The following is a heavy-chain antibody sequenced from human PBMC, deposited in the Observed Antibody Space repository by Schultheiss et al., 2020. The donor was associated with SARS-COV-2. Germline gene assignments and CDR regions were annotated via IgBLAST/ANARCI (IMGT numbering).Heavy chain of an antibody. D-gene: IGHD6-19*01. Sequence: GGSLRLSCAASGITFSAHGMHWVRQAPGQGLEWVAGISTDGGTYYADSVKGRFTISRDNSKNTLYLQMNSLRAEDTAVYYCARDQEQWLLSHYYYYGMEVWGQGTTVTVSS. V-gene: IGHV3-30*03. CDR3: ARDQEQWLLSHYYYYGMEV. CDR2: ISTDGGT. J-gene: IGHJ6*02. CDR1: GITFSAHG.